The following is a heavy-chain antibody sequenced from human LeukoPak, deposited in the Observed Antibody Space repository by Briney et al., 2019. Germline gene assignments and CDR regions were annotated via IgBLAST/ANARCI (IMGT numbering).Heavy chain of an antibody. D-gene: IGHD6-13*01. CDR2: IKLDGSEK. V-gene: IGHV3-7*01. CDR3: ARSGGYISNWDAEIEY. Sequence: GGSLRLSCAASGFIFSSYWMTWVHPAPGEGLGWVANIKLDGSEKYYVESVKGRFTISRDNAKNSLYLQMDSLRVEDAAVYYCARSGGYISNWDAEIEYWGQGTVVTVSS. J-gene: IGHJ4*02. CDR1: GFIFSSYW.